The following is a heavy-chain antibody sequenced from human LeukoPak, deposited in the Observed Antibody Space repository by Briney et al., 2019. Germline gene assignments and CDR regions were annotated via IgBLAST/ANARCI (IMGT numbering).Heavy chain of an antibody. CDR2: INPNSGGT. CDR1: GSTFTDYY. V-gene: IGHV1-2*02. D-gene: IGHD6-13*01. Sequence: GASVKVSCKASGSTFTDYYMHWVRQAPGQGLEWMGWINPNSGGTNYAQKFQGRVTMTRDTSISTAYMEPSSLRAEDTAVYYCAKSIAAAVPGFWGQGTLVTVSS. CDR3: AKSIAAAVPGF. J-gene: IGHJ4*02.